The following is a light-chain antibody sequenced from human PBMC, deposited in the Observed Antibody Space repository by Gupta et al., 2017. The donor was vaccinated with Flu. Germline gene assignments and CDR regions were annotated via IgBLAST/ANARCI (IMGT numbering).Light chain of an antibody. CDR2: MCS. V-gene: IGKV2-28*01. CDR3: MQALQTPLT. J-gene: IGKJ3*01. CDR1: QSLLHSNGYNF. Sequence: DIVMTQSPLSLPVTPGEPASISCRSSQSLLHSNGYNFLDWYLQKPGQSPQLLIFMCSYLASGVPDRFSGSGSGTDFTLKISRVDAEDVGVYYCMQALQTPLTFGPGTKVEIK.